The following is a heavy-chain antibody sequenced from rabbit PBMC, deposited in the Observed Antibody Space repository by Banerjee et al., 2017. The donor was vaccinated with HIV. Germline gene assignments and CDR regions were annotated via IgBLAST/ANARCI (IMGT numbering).Heavy chain of an antibody. CDR1: GFSLSNNYD. J-gene: IGHJ4*01. D-gene: IGHD6-1*01. CDR2: IYTGNGDT. Sequence: QEQLVESGGGLVKPGASLTLTCTASGFSLSNNYDMCWVRQAPGKGLEWIACIYTGNGDTYYASWARGRFTISKTSSTVDLQMTSLTAADTATYFCARDDGGVVGYDWDLWGPGTLVTVS. CDR3: ARDDGGVVGYDWDL. V-gene: IGHV1S45*01.